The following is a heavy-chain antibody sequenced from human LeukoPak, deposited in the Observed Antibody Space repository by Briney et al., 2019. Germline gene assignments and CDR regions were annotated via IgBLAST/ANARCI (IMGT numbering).Heavy chain of an antibody. CDR3: ARRTAAGTVFGY. Sequence: SETLSLTCTVSGGSISSSSYYWGWIRQPPGKGLEWIGSIYYSGSTYYNPSLKSRVTISVDTSKNQFSLKLSSVTAADTAVYYCARRTAAGTVFGYWGQGTLVTVSS. J-gene: IGHJ4*02. CDR2: IYYSGST. V-gene: IGHV4-39*07. CDR1: GGSISSSSYY. D-gene: IGHD6-13*01.